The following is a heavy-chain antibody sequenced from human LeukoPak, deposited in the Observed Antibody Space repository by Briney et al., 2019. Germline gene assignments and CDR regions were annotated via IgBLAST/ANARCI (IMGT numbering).Heavy chain of an antibody. D-gene: IGHD1-26*01. CDR3: ARLDEEEWELHYYFDY. J-gene: IGHJ4*02. CDR1: GGSISSSSYY. Sequence: SETLSLTCTVSGGSISSSSYYWGWIRQPPGKGLEWIGEINHSGSTNYNPSLKSRVTISVDTSKNQFSLKLSSVTAADTAVYYCARLDEEEWELHYYFDYWGQGTLVTVSS. CDR2: INHSGST. V-gene: IGHV4-39*07.